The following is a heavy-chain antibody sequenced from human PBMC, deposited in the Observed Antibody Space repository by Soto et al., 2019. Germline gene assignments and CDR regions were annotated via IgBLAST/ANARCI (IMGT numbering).Heavy chain of an antibody. J-gene: IGHJ3*02. Sequence: QVHLVQSGADVKTPGSSVKVSCKASGGSFSNDAFIWVRQAPGQGLEWLGGLIPIFHTPNYAQKFRGRLTITADESTSTAYMELSSLGSEDTAVYYCARESQRMTICGAGGAVDIWGPGTMVTVSS. V-gene: IGHV1-69*01. CDR2: LIPIFHTP. CDR1: GGSFSNDA. CDR3: ARESQRMTICGAGGAVDI. D-gene: IGHD2-21*01.